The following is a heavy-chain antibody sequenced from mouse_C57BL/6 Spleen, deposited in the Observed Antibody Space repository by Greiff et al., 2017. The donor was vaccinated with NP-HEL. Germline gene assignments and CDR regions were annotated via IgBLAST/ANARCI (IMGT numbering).Heavy chain of an antibody. CDR1: GFTFSDYG. D-gene: IGHD3-3*01. Sequence: EVHLVESGGGLVKPGGSLKLSCAASGFTFSDYGMHWVRQAPEKGLEWVAYISSGSSTIYYADTVKGRFTISRDNAKNTLFLQMTSLRSEDTAMYYCARGGTGNAMDYWGQGTSVTVSS. J-gene: IGHJ4*01. V-gene: IGHV5-17*01. CDR3: ARGGTGNAMDY. CDR2: ISSGSSTI.